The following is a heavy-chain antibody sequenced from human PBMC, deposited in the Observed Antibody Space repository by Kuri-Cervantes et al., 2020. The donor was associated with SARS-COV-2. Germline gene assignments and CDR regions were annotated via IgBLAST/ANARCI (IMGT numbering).Heavy chain of an antibody. CDR3: AKGFMEIPPTRYYDP. D-gene: IGHD3-10*01. Sequence: GESLKISCAASGFTFSNYAMSWVRQAPGKGLEWVSVISYHGHDTYYADSVKGRSTISRDSSKDTLYLQMNSLRAEDTAIYYCAKGFMEIPPTRYYDPWGQGTLVTVSS. J-gene: IGHJ5*02. CDR2: ISYHGHDT. V-gene: IGHV3-23*01. CDR1: GFTFSNYA.